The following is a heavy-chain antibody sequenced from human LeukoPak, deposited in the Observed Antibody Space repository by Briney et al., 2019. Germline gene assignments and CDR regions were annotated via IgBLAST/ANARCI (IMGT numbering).Heavy chain of an antibody. V-gene: IGHV3-74*01. CDR1: GFTFSSYW. CDR3: ARVESSSWYYYYYGMDV. CDR2: INSDGSST. J-gene: IGHJ6*02. D-gene: IGHD6-13*01. Sequence: GGSLRLSCAASGFTFSSYWMHWVRQAPGKGLVWVSRINSDGSSTSYADSVKGRFTISRDNAKNTLYLQVNSLRAEDTAVYYCARVESSSWYYYYYGMDVWGQGTTVTVSS.